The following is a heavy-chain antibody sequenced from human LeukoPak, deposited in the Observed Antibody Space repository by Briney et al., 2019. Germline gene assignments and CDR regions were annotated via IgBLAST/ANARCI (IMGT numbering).Heavy chain of an antibody. D-gene: IGHD3-22*01. CDR3: ARERDDSSGYYVSYFDN. CDR1: GFTFNSYP. Sequence: GGSLRLSCAASGFTFNSYPMHWVRQAPGKGLEWVAVVAYDASNEYYADSVKGRFTISRDNSKDMLYLQLNSLKPEDTAVYYCARERDDSSGYYVSYFDNWGQGTLVTVSS. V-gene: IGHV3-30-3*01. CDR2: VAYDASNE. J-gene: IGHJ4*02.